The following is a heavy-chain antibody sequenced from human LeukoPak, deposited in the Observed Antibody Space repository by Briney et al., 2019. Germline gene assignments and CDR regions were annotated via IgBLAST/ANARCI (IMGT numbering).Heavy chain of an antibody. V-gene: IGHV4-39*07. CDR1: GGSISSSSYY. Sequence: PSETLSLTCTVSGGSISSSSYYWGWIRQPPGKGLEWIGSIYYSGSTYYNPSLKSRVTISVDTSKNQFSLKLSSVTAADTAVYYCAREGGYSGYLDTRGWFDPWGQGTLVTVSS. CDR3: AREGGYSGYLDTRGWFDP. J-gene: IGHJ5*02. D-gene: IGHD5-12*01. CDR2: IYYSGST.